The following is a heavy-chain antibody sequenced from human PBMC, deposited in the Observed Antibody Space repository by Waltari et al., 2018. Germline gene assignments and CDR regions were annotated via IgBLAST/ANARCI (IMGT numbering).Heavy chain of an antibody. CDR2: IKQDGSEK. D-gene: IGHD2-15*01. CDR1: GFTFSSYW. V-gene: IGHV3-7*01. CDR3: ARDPQYVLYCSGGSCHTPS. J-gene: IGHJ5*02. Sequence: EVQLVESGGGLVQPGGSLRLSCAASGFTFSSYWMSWVRQAPGKGLEWVANIKQDGSEKYYVDSVKGRFTISRDNAKNSLYLQMNSLRAEDTAVYYCARDPQYVLYCSGGSCHTPSWGQGTLVTVSS.